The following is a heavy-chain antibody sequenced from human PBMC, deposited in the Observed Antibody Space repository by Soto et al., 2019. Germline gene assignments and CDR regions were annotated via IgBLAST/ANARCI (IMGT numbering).Heavy chain of an antibody. J-gene: IGHJ4*02. V-gene: IGHV4-39*01. CDR2: PFYGGTN. Sequence: QVQLQESGPGLVKPSETLSLTCTVSGGSISGYYWTWIRQPPGKGPEWAGSPFYGGTNHYNPSLRSRLTMSLDTSKTHFSLKLRSVTAADTAVYYCARHRGPAPVYWGQGTLVTASS. CDR1: GGSISGYY. D-gene: IGHD3-10*01. CDR3: ARHRGPAPVY.